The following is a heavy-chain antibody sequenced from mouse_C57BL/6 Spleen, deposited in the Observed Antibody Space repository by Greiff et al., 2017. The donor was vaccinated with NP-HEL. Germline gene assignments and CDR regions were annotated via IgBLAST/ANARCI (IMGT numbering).Heavy chain of an antibody. D-gene: IGHD1-1*01. CDR3: ARNTYGSNYFDY. Sequence: EVQLQQSGPELVKPGASVKMSCKASGYTFTDYNMHWVKQSHGKSLEWIGYINPNNGGTSYNQKFKGKATLTVNKSSSTAYMELRSLTSEDSAVYYCARNTYGSNYFDYWGQSTTLTVSS. CDR1: GYTFTDYN. J-gene: IGHJ2*01. CDR2: INPNNGGT. V-gene: IGHV1-22*01.